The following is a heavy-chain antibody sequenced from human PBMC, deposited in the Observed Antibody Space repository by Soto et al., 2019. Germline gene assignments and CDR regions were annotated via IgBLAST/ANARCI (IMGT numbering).Heavy chain of an antibody. Sequence: SETLSLTCAVYGGSFSGDYWSWIRQPPGKGLEWIGEINHSGSTNYNPSLKSRVTIPVDTSKKQLYMKLSSVTAADTDVYYCARSFWSGYSYYGMDVWGQGTTVT. CDR1: GGSFSGDY. CDR3: ARSFWSGYSYYGMDV. CDR2: INHSGST. D-gene: IGHD3-3*01. J-gene: IGHJ6*02. V-gene: IGHV4-34*01.